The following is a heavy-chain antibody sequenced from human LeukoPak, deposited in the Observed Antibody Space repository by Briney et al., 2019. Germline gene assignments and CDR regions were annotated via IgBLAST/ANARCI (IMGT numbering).Heavy chain of an antibody. V-gene: IGHV3-33*01. J-gene: IGHJ4*02. CDR1: GFTFSNYG. CDR2: IWYDGSNK. Sequence: GRSLRLSCAASGFTFSNYGMHWVRQAPGKGLEWVALIWYDGSNKYYADSVQGRFIISRDNSKNTLYLQMNSLRAEDTAVYYCAREMGLNIVATFGYWGQRTLITVSS. D-gene: IGHD5-12*01. CDR3: AREMGLNIVATFGY.